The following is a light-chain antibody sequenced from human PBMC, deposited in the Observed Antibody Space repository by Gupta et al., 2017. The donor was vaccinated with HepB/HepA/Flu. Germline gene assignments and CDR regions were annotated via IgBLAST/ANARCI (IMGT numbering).Light chain of an antibody. CDR3: QQRANWPPT. CDR1: QSVSDF. CDR2: DTS. V-gene: IGKV3-11*01. J-gene: IGKJ3*01. Sequence: EILLTQSPATLSLSPGERATLSCRASQSVSDFLHWYQQRPGQAPRLLIYDTSNRATGTLARFSGSGSGTDFTLTISSLEPEDFAVYYCQQRANWPPTFGPGTKVGIK.